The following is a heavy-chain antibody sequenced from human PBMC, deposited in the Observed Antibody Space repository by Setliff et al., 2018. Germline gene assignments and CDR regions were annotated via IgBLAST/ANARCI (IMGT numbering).Heavy chain of an antibody. CDR3: ARTGSARWYVPDY. D-gene: IGHD2-2*01. CDR1: GYSISSGYI. J-gene: IGHJ4*02. Sequence: PSETLSLTCTVSGYSISSGYIWGWIRQPPGKGLEWVGNIGHTGSINYNPSLKSRLTISRDTSKNQVSLKLNSVTATDTAVYYCARTGSARWYVPDYWGQGTLVTVSS. CDR2: IGHTGSI. V-gene: IGHV4-38-2*02.